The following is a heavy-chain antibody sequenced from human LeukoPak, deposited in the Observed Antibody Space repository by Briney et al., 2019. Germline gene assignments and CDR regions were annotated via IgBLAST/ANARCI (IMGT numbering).Heavy chain of an antibody. V-gene: IGHV3-7*03. Sequence: PGGSLRLSCAASGFTFSSYWMSWVRQAPGKGLEWVANIKQDGSEKYYVDSVKGRFTISRDNSKNTLYLQMNSLRAEDTAVYYCAKSLWFGELFSYHDYWGQGNLVTVSS. D-gene: IGHD3-10*01. CDR3: AKSLWFGELFSYHDY. CDR2: IKQDGSEK. J-gene: IGHJ4*02. CDR1: GFTFSSYW.